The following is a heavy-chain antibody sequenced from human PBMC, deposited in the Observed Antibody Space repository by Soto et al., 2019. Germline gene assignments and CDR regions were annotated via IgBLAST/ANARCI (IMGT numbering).Heavy chain of an antibody. CDR2: INSDGSST. CDR3: ARDRAWLRFHYYCYMGV. CDR1: GFTFSSDW. Sequence: EVQLVESGGGLVQPGGSLRLSCAASGFTFSSDWMHWVRQAPGKGLVWVSRINSDGSSTSYADSVKGRFTISRDNAKNTLYRQMNGMRAEGTAVYYGARDRAWLRFHYYCYMGVWGKGTTVTVSS. D-gene: IGHD5-12*01. V-gene: IGHV3-74*01. J-gene: IGHJ6*03.